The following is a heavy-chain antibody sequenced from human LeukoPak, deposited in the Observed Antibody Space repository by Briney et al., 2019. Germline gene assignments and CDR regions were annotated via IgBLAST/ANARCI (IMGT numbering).Heavy chain of an antibody. V-gene: IGHV4-59*01. CDR3: ARVHRPTVRGVITLYYFDY. Sequence: SETLSLTCTVSGGSISSYYWSWIRQPPGKGLEWIGYIYYSGSTNYNPSLKSRVTISVDTSKNQFSLKLSSVTAADTAVYYCARVHRPTVRGVITLYYFDYWGQGTLVTVSS. D-gene: IGHD3-10*01. CDR1: GGSISSYY. J-gene: IGHJ4*02. CDR2: IYYSGST.